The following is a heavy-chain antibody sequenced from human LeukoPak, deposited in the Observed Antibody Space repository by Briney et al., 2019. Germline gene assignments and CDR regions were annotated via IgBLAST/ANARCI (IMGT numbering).Heavy chain of an antibody. Sequence: SGGSLRLSCAASGFTFSSYGMHWVRQAPGKGLEWVAFIRYDGSNKYYADSVKGRFTISRDNSKNTLYLQMNSLRPEDTAVYYCAKWSESSGAFDIWGQGTMVTVSS. J-gene: IGHJ3*02. V-gene: IGHV3-30*02. CDR1: GFTFSSYG. CDR2: IRYDGSNK. CDR3: AKWSESSGAFDI.